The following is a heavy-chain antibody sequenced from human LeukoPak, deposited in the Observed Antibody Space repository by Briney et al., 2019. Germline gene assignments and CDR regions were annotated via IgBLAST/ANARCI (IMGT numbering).Heavy chain of an antibody. D-gene: IGHD6-19*01. J-gene: IGHJ4*02. Sequence: GGSLRLSCAASGFTVSSNYMSWVRQAPGKGLERVSVIYSGGSTYYADSVKGRFTTSRDNSKNTLYLQMNSLRAEDTAVYYCARAGKGSSGWYLPYYFEYWGQGTLVTVSS. V-gene: IGHV3-66*01. CDR3: ARAGKGSSGWYLPYYFEY. CDR2: IYSGGST. CDR1: GFTVSSNY.